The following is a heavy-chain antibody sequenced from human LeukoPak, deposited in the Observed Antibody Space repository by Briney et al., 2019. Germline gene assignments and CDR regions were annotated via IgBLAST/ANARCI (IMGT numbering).Heavy chain of an antibody. CDR1: GGSISSYY. Sequence: SETLSLTCTVSGGSISSYYWSWLRQPAGKGLEWIGRIYTSGSTNYNPSLKSRVTMSVDTSKNQFSLKLSSVTAADTAVYYCAAHSYYYDSSGPKWGQGTLVTVSS. J-gene: IGHJ4*02. D-gene: IGHD3-22*01. CDR2: IYTSGST. V-gene: IGHV4-4*07. CDR3: AAHSYYYDSSGPK.